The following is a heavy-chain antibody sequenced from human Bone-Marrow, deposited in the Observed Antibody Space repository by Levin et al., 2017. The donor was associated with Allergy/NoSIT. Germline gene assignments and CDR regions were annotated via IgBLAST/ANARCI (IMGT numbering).Heavy chain of an antibody. V-gene: IGHV3-30*04. Sequence: GGSLRLSCAASGFTFSSYAMHWVRQAPGKGLEWVAVISYDGSNKYYADSVKGRFTISRDNSKNTLYLQMNSLRAEDTAVYYCARASYGAAVPNTQGGYWGQGTLVTVSS. J-gene: IGHJ4*02. CDR1: GFTFSSYA. CDR2: ISYDGSNK. D-gene: IGHD4-17*01. CDR3: ARASYGAAVPNTQGGY.